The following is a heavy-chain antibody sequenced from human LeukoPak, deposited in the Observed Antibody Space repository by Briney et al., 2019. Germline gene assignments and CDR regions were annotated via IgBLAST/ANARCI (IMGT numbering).Heavy chain of an antibody. J-gene: IGHJ4*02. CDR2: IKGDGIST. Sequence: GGSLRLSCAASGFDFSSNWMHWVRNAPGQGLVWVSRIKGDGISTNYADSVKGRFTISRDIAKNTLYLQMNSLRAEDTGVYYCAKDHYWSIDYWGRGTLVTVSS. V-gene: IGHV3-74*01. D-gene: IGHD3-3*01. CDR3: AKDHYWSIDY. CDR1: GFDFSSNW.